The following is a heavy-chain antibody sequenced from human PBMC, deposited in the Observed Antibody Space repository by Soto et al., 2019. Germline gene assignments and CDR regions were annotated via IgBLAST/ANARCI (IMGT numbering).Heavy chain of an antibody. V-gene: IGHV4-31*03. CDR1: GGSMTSGAYY. Sequence: QVQLQESGPGLVKPSQTLSLTCTVSGGSMTSGAYYWSWIRQQPGKGLEWIGYIHHSGSPYYNPSLKSRVTTTVDTSKNQFSLKLRSVTAADTAVYYYARTTMITYYFDYWGQGTLVTVSS. D-gene: IGHD3-22*01. CDR2: IHHSGSP. CDR3: ARTTMITYYFDY. J-gene: IGHJ4*02.